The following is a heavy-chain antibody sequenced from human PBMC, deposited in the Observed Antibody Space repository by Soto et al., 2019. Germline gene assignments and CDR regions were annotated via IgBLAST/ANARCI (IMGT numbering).Heavy chain of an antibody. Sequence: GGSLKISCKGSGYTFTSYWIGRLRQIPGKGLEWMGIIYPGDSDTRYSPSFQGQVTISADKSISTAYLQWSSLKASDTAMYYCARRKDTIFGVGYAYYFDYWGQGTLVTVSS. D-gene: IGHD3-3*01. J-gene: IGHJ4*02. CDR1: GYTFTSYW. CDR3: ARRKDTIFGVGYAYYFDY. CDR2: IYPGDSDT. V-gene: IGHV5-51*01.